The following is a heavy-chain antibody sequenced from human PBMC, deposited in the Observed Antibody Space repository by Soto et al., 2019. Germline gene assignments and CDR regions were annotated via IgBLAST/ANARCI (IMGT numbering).Heavy chain of an antibody. D-gene: IGHD2-21*02. CDR2: INHSGST. CDR3: ARVHVMVVAGSTFDY. V-gene: IGHV4-34*01. Sequence: PSETLSLTCAVYGGSFSGYYWSWIRQPPGKGLEWIGEINHSGSTNYNPSLKSRVTISVDTSKNQFSLKLRSVTAEDTAVYYCARVHVMVVAGSTFDYWGHGSLVTVSS. J-gene: IGHJ4*01. CDR1: GGSFSGYY.